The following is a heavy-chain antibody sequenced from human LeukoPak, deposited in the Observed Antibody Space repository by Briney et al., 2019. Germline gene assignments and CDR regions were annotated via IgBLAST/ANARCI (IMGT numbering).Heavy chain of an antibody. J-gene: IGHJ4*02. Sequence: GGSLRLSCAASGFTFVSYWMHWVRQAPGKGLVWVSRINGYGSSADFADSVKGRFTISRDNAKNTLYLQMNSLRAEDTAVYYCARDAPGNTALDYWGQGTLVTVSS. V-gene: IGHV3-74*01. CDR3: ARDAPGNTALDY. CDR1: GFTFVSYW. D-gene: IGHD5-18*01. CDR2: INGYGSSA.